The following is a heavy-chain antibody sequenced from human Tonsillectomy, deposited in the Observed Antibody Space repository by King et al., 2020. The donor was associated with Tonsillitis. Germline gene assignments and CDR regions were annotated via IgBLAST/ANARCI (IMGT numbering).Heavy chain of an antibody. CDR1: GGSISSYY. CDR3: ARVYYYDSGSYYNIWFDP. CDR2: IYYTGST. D-gene: IGHD3-10*01. J-gene: IGHJ5*02. V-gene: IGHV4-59*01. Sequence: QLQESGPGLVKPSETLSLTCTVSGGSISSYYWSWIRQPPGKGLEWIGYIYYTGSTKYNPSLKSRVTISVDTSKNQFSLKLSSVTAADTAVYYCARVYYYDSGSYYNIWFDPWGQGTLVTASS.